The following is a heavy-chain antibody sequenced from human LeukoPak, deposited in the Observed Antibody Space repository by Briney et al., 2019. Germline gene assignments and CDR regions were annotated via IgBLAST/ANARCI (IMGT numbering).Heavy chain of an antibody. Sequence: PSVTLSLTCTVSVGSISSSSYYWGSIRQPPGRGLEWIGSIYYSGSTYYNHSLKSRVTISVDTSKNPFSLKMSSVTAADTAVYYCARHLPYGAYFDYWGQGTLVTVSS. CDR3: ARHLPYGAYFDY. V-gene: IGHV4-39*01. J-gene: IGHJ4*02. CDR2: IYYSGST. CDR1: VGSISSSSYY. D-gene: IGHD4-17*01.